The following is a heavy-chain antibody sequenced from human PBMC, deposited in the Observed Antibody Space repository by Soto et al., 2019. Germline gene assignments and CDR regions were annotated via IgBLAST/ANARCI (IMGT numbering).Heavy chain of an antibody. CDR3: TRSPVLVRGVRAFDY. CDR1: GFTFSRYD. CDR2: IGTAGDT. V-gene: IGHV3-13*01. D-gene: IGHD3-10*01. Sequence: PGGSLRLSCAASGFTFSRYDMHWVRQATGKSLEWVSAIGTAGDTYYPGSVKGRFTISRENAKNSLYLQMNSLRAGDTAVYYCTRSPVLVRGVRAFDYWGQGTQVTVSS. J-gene: IGHJ4*02.